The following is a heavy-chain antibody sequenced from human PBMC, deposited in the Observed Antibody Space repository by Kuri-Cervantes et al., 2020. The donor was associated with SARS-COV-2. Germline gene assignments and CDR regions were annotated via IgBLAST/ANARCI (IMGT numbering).Heavy chain of an antibody. V-gene: IGHV3-23*01. D-gene: IGHD3-3*01. CDR2: ISGSGGST. CDR1: GFTFSSYA. Sequence: GESLKISCAASGFTFSSYAMSWVRQAPGKGLEWVSAISGSGGSTYYADSVKGRFTISRDNSKNTLYLQMNSLRAEDTAVYYCARSPKGGGYYNRRFDYWGQGTLVTVSS. CDR3: ARSPKGGGYYNRRFDY. J-gene: IGHJ4*02.